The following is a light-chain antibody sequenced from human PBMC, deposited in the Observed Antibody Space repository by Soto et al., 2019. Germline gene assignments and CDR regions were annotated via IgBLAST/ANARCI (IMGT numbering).Light chain of an antibody. Sequence: QSALTQPASVSGSPGQSITIFCTGTSSDVGSYNLVSWYQQHPGKAPKLMIYEGSKRPSGVSNRFSGSKSGNTASLTISGLQAEDEADYYCCSYAGSSIWVFGGGTKVTVL. CDR1: SSDVGSYNL. CDR3: CSYAGSSIWV. CDR2: EGS. V-gene: IGLV2-23*01. J-gene: IGLJ3*02.